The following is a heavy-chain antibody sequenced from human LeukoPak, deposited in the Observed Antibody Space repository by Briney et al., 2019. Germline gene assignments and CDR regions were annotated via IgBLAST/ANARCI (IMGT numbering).Heavy chain of an antibody. CDR2: IYYTGST. Sequence: PSETLSLTCTVSGGSISSDYWTWIRQPPGKGLEWIGYIYYTGSTNYNPSLKSRVTISLDTSKNQFSLRLTSATAADTAVYYCARGIGGGSRVDYWGQGTLVTVSS. J-gene: IGHJ4*02. D-gene: IGHD1-26*01. CDR1: GGSISSDY. V-gene: IGHV4-59*01. CDR3: ARGIGGGSRVDY.